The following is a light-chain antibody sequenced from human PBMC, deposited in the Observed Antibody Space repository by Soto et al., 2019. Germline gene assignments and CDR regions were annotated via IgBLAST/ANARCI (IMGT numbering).Light chain of an antibody. CDR3: QQRNSYPIT. Sequence: DIQMTQSPSTLSASVGERVTISCRANQSVTSLLAWYQQKPGKAPKLLVYDAATLESGVPSRFRGSGSGTEFTLTISSLQPEDFATYYCQQRNSYPITFGQGTRLET. J-gene: IGKJ5*01. CDR1: QSVTSL. CDR2: DAA. V-gene: IGKV1-5*01.